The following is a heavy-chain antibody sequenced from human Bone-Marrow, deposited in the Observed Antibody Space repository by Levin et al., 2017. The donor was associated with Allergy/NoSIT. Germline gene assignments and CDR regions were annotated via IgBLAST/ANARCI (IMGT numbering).Heavy chain of an antibody. CDR2: INHSGST. V-gene: IGHV4-34*01. D-gene: IGHD3-3*01. Sequence: TSETLSLTCAVYGGSFSGYYWSWIRQPPGKGLEWIGEINHSGSTNYNPSLKSRVTISVDTSKNQFSLKLSSVTAADTAVYYCARAGTKINDFWSGYYTYYYYYMDVWGKGTTVTVSS. J-gene: IGHJ6*03. CDR1: GGSFSGYY. CDR3: ARAGTKINDFWSGYYTYYYYYMDV.